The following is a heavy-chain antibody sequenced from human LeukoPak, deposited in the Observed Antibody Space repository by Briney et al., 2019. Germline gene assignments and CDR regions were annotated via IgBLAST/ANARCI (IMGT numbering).Heavy chain of an antibody. CDR2: INPNSGGT. D-gene: IGHD4-17*01. CDR1: GYTFTGYY. CDR3: ARAGAAVTMFFDY. J-gene: IGHJ4*02. V-gene: IGHV1-2*02. Sequence: GASVKVSCKASGYTFTGYYMHWVRQAPGQGLEWMGWINPNSGGTNYAQKLQGRVTITTDTSTSTAYMELRSLRSDDTAVYYCARAGAAVTMFFDYWGQGTLVTVSS.